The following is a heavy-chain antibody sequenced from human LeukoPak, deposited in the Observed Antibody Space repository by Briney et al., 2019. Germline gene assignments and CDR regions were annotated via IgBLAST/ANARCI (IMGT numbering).Heavy chain of an antibody. J-gene: IGHJ4*02. V-gene: IGHV7-4-1*02. CDR2: INTNTGNP. D-gene: IGHD5-18*01. CDR1: GYTFTSYG. Sequence: ASVKVSCKASGYTFTSYGISWVRQAPGQGLEWMGWINTNTGNPTYAQGFTGRFVFSLDTSVSTAYLQISSLKAEDTAVYYCAREGYSYGYGDPYYFDYWGQGTLVTVSS. CDR3: AREGYSYGYGDPYYFDY.